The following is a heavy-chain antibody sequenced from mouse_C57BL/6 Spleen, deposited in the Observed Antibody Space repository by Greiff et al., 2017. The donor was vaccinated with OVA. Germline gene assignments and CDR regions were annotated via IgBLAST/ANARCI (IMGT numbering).Heavy chain of an antibody. D-gene: IGHD1-3*01. CDR1: GFTFSAYG. CDR3: ASRSSSYPWNYMDD. V-gene: IGHV5-17*01. J-gene: IGHJ4*01. Sequence: EVKLMESGGGLVKPGGSLKLSCAASGFTFSAYGMHWVRQAPEKGLEWVAYISSGSSTIYYADTVKGRFTISRDNAKNLLFLQMTSLRSDDTAMYYYASRSSSYPWNYMDDWGEGTSVTVSS. CDR2: ISSGSSTI.